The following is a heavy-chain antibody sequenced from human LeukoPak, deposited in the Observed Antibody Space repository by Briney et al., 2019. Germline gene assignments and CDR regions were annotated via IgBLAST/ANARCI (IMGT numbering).Heavy chain of an antibody. V-gene: IGHV3-30*14. J-gene: IGHJ4*02. Sequence: GGSLRLSCAASGFTFSSYAMHWVRQAPGKGLEWVAVISYDGSNKYYADSVKGRFTISRDNSKNTLYLQMNSLRAEDAAVYYCARSGGNPALDYWGQGTLVTVSS. CDR3: ARSGGNPALDY. D-gene: IGHD4-23*01. CDR1: GFTFSSYA. CDR2: ISYDGSNK.